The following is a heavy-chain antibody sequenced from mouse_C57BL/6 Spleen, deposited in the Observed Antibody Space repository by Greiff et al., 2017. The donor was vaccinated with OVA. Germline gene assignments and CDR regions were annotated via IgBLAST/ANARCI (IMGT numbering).Heavy chain of an antibody. V-gene: IGHV1-22*01. Sequence: VQLQQSGPELVKPGASVKMSCKASGYTFTDYNMHWVKQSHGKSLEWIGYINPNNGGTSYNQKFKGKATLTVNKSSSTAYMELRSLTSEDSAFYYCARNYGSSWDYFDYWGQGTTLTVSS. CDR1: GYTFTDYN. CDR3: ARNYGSSWDYFDY. D-gene: IGHD1-1*01. J-gene: IGHJ2*01. CDR2: INPNNGGT.